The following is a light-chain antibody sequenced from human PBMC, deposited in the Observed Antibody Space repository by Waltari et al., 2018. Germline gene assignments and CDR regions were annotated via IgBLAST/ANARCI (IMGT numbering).Light chain of an antibody. J-gene: IGLJ1*01. Sequence: QSALTQPASVSVSPGQSITISCTAVNSNVDILHLVSWYQHHPGRNPRLLLYEISQRPSGSSNRFSGSKSGNTASLTISGLQPEDEADYFCCSFAGYGIYVFGSGTQVSVL. V-gene: IGLV2-23*02. CDR1: NSNVDILHL. CDR2: EIS. CDR3: CSFAGYGIYV.